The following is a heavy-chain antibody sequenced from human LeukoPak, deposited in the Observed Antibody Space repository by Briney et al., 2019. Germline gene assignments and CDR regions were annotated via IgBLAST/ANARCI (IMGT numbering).Heavy chain of an antibody. CDR2: IYYSGST. D-gene: IGHD3-16*01. CDR1: GGSIISSTYY. V-gene: IGHV4-39*07. Sequence: SETLSLTCTVSGGSIISSTYYWGWIRQPPGKGLEWIGNIYYSGSTYYNPSLKSRVTISVDTSKNQFSLKLSPVTAADTAVYYCASRSLDGDYFDYWGQGTLVTVSS. CDR3: ASRSLDGDYFDY. J-gene: IGHJ4*02.